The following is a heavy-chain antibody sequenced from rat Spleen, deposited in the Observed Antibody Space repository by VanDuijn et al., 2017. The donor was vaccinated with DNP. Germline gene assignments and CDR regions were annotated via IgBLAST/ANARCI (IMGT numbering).Heavy chain of an antibody. Sequence: EVQLVESGGNLVQPGRSLKFSCAASGFTFSDYAMAWVRQAPKKGLEWVAAISYDGSRTSYRDSVKGRFTISRDNAKSTLYLQMDSLRSEDTATYYCTTFEGTNAWGQGTSVTVSS. CDR3: TTFEGTNA. J-gene: IGHJ4*01. D-gene: IGHD1-11*01. CDR1: GFTFSDYA. CDR2: ISYDGSRT. V-gene: IGHV5-17*01.